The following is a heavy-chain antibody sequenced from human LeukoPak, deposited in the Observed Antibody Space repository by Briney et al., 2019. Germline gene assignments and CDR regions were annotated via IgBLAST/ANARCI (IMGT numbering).Heavy chain of an antibody. CDR2: ISSSSSYI. CDR1: LFTFSSHS. CDR3: ARDSRSLAALYYFDY. J-gene: IGHJ4*02. Sequence: GGSLRLSCATSLFTFSSHSMNWVRQAPGKGLEWVSSISSSSSYIYYADSVKGRFTISRDNAKNSLYLQMNSLRAEDTAVYYCARDSRSLAALYYFDYWGQGTLVTVSS. V-gene: IGHV3-21*01. D-gene: IGHD3-16*02.